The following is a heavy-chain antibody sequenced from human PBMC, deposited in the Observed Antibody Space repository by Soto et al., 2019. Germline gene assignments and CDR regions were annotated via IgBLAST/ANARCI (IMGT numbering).Heavy chain of an antibody. V-gene: IGHV4-31*02. Sequence: KPSETLSLTCTVSGGSISSGGYYWSWIRQHPGKGLEWIGYIYYSGSTYYNPSLKSRVTISVDTSKNQFSLKLSSVTAADTAVYYCAREVEGYCSGGSCHNWFDPWGQGTLVTVSS. D-gene: IGHD2-15*01. CDR2: IYYSGST. CDR3: AREVEGYCSGGSCHNWFDP. CDR1: GGSISSGGYY. J-gene: IGHJ5*02.